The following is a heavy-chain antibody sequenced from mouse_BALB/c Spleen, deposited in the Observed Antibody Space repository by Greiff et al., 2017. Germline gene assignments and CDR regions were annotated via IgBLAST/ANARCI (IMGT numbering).Heavy chain of an antibody. V-gene: IGHV5-17*02. D-gene: IGHD4-1*01. CDR3: ARGGWDAMDY. CDR2: ISSGSSTI. J-gene: IGHJ4*01. Sequence: EVKLMESGGGLVQPGGSRKLSCAASGFTFSSFGMHWVRQAPEKGLEWVAYISSGSSTIYYADTVKGRFTISRDNPKNTLFLQMTSLRSEDTAMYYCARGGWDAMDYWGQGTSVTVS. CDR1: GFTFSSFG.